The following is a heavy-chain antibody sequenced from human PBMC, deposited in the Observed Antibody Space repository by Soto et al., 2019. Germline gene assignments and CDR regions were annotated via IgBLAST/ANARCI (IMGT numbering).Heavy chain of an antibody. J-gene: IGHJ4*02. CDR3: AKQRLRLGELSSYYFDY. D-gene: IGHD3-16*02. CDR1: GFTFSSYA. V-gene: IGHV3-23*01. Sequence: PGGSLRLSCAASGFTFSSYAMSWVRQAPGKGLEWVSAISGSGGSTYYADSVKGRFTISRDNSKNTLYLQMNSLRAEDTAVYYCAKQRLRLGELSSYYFDYWGQGTLVTVSS. CDR2: ISGSGGST.